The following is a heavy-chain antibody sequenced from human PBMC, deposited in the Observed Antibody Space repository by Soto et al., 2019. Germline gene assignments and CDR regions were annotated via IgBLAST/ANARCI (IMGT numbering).Heavy chain of an antibody. CDR2: IYYSGST. D-gene: IGHD6-19*01. Sequence: QLQLQESGPGLVKPSETLSLTCTVSGGSISSSSYYWGWIRQPPGKGLEWIGSIYYSGSTYYNPSLKSRVTISVDTSKNQFSLKLSSVTAADTAVYYCASQSSGWYRGYYGMDVWGQGTTVTVSS. V-gene: IGHV4-39*01. CDR3: ASQSSGWYRGYYGMDV. J-gene: IGHJ6*02. CDR1: GGSISSSSYY.